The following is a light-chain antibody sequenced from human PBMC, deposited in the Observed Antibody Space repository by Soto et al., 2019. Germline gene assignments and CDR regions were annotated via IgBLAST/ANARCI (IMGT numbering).Light chain of an antibody. CDR2: DAS. V-gene: IGKV1-5*01. J-gene: IGKJ4*01. Sequence: DIQMTQSPSTLSASVGETVTITCRASQNIFTWLAWYQHKPGKAPKLLMYDASILESGVPSRFSGSGSGTEFILTISSLQSDDFATYYCQQYNSHSFGGGTKVDIK. CDR3: QQYNSHS. CDR1: QNIFTW.